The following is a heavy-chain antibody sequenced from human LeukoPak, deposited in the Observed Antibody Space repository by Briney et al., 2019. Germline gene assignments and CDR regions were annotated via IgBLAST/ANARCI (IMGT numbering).Heavy chain of an antibody. CDR3: ARRRNYYDSSGLLSFGAFDI. CDR2: ISSSSYI. Sequence: GGSLRLSCAASGFTFSSYSMNWVRQAPGKGLEWVSSISSSSYIYYADSVKGRFTISRDNAKNSLYLQMNSLRAEDTAVYYCARRRNYYDSSGLLSFGAFDIWGQGTMVTVSS. J-gene: IGHJ3*02. CDR1: GFTFSSYS. D-gene: IGHD3-22*01. V-gene: IGHV3-21*01.